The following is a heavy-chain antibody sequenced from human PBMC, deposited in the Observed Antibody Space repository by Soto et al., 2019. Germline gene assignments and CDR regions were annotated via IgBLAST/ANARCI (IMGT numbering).Heavy chain of an antibody. CDR3: ARGWVVVAGGMDV. V-gene: IGHV4-39*01. D-gene: IGHD2-15*01. Sequence: SETLSLTCTVSGCSISSSSYYWGWIRQPPGKGLEWIGSIYYSGSTYYNPSLKSRVTISVDTSKNQFSLKLSSVTAADTAVYYCARGWVVVAGGMDVWGQGTTVTVSS. CDR1: GCSISSSSYY. J-gene: IGHJ6*02. CDR2: IYYSGST.